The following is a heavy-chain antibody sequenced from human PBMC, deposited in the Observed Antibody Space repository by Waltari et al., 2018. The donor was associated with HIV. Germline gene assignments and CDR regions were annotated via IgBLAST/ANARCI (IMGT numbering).Heavy chain of an antibody. J-gene: IGHJ4*02. Sequence: QVQLVESGGGVVQPGRSLRLSCAASGFTFSSYFMHWVRLAPGKGPEWLTFISYDGSSTYYADSVKGRFTISRDNSKNTLYLQMNSLRPEDTAVYYCVKDVGATYFDYWGQGTLVTVSS. CDR3: VKDVGATYFDY. V-gene: IGHV3-30*18. D-gene: IGHD1-26*01. CDR2: ISYDGSST. CDR1: GFTFSSYF.